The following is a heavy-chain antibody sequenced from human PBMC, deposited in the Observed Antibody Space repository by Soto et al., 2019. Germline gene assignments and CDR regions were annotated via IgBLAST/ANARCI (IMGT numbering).Heavy chain of an antibody. D-gene: IGHD3-16*01. V-gene: IGHV3-33*01. CDR1: GFTFSSYG. J-gene: IGHJ6*03. CDR2: IWYDGSNK. CDR3: AREGGVDSGYYYYYMDV. Sequence: GGSLRLSCAASGFTFSSYGMHWVRQAPGKGLEWVAVIWYDGSNKYYADSVKGRFTISRDNSKNTLYLQMNSLRAEDMAVYYCAREGGVDSGYYYYYMDVWGKGTTVTVSS.